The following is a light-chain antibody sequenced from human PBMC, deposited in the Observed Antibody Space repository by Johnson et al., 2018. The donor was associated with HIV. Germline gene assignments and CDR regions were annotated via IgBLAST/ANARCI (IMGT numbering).Light chain of an antibody. CDR2: DNY. J-gene: IGLJ1*01. CDR3: GTWDSSLSAGV. CDR1: TSNIGNND. Sequence: QSVLTQPPSVSAAPGQKVTFSCSGSTSNIGNNDVSWYRHLPGTAPKLLIYDNYKRPSGIPDRFSGSKSGTSATLDITGLQPGDEADYYCGTWDSSLSAGVFGTGTKVTVL. V-gene: IGLV1-51*01.